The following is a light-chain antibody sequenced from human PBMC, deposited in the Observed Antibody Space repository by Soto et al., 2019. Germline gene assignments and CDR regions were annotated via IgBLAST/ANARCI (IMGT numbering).Light chain of an antibody. J-gene: IGLJ1*01. CDR1: SSDVGGFEY. Sequence: QSVLSQPASVSGSPGQSITISCTRTSSDVGGFEYVSWYQHQPGKAPKLIIYDVTKRPSGVSNRFSGSKSGNTASLTISGIQAEDEGDYYCGSITRSSTSVFVPGPKVTVL. V-gene: IGLV2-14*01. CDR2: DVT. CDR3: GSITRSSTSV.